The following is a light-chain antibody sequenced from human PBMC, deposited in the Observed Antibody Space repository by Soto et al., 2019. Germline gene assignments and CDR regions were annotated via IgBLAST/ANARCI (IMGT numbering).Light chain of an antibody. CDR3: SSYTTNNDLI. J-gene: IGLJ2*01. Sequence: QSVLTQPASVSGSPGQSITISCTGTSGDTGANDYVSWYQQHPGKAPKLMIFEVTNRPSGVPNRFSGSKSGKTASLTISRLQTEDEADYYCSSYTTNNDLIFGGGTKVTVL. CDR1: SGDTGANDY. CDR2: EVT. V-gene: IGLV2-14*01.